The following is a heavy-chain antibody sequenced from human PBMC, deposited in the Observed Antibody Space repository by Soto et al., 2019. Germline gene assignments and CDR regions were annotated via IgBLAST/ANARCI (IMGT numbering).Heavy chain of an antibody. V-gene: IGHV4-31*03. CDR3: ARVGPEGTGGYYYGMDV. D-gene: IGHD1-1*01. CDR1: GGSISSGGYY. J-gene: IGHJ6*02. Sequence: QVQLQESGPGLVKPSQTLSLTCTVSGGSISSGGYYWSWIRQHPGKGLEWIGYLYYSGSTYYNPPLKSRVTISVETSKNQFSLKLSSVTAADTAVYYCARVGPEGTGGYYYGMDVWGQGTTVTVSS. CDR2: LYYSGST.